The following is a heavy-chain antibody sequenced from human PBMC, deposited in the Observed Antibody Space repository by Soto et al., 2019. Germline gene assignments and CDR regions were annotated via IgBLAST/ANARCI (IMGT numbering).Heavy chain of an antibody. CDR2: MDPNSGST. CDR3: ARERKFDFWRKGLDV. J-gene: IGHJ6*02. D-gene: IGHD3-3*01. CDR1: GYTFTTYD. Sequence: ASVKVSCKASGYTFTTYDINWVRQAPGQGLEWLGWMDPNSGSTGYAQNFQGRITMTRNISRNTIHMELSSLQSEDTAVYYCARERKFDFWRKGLDVWGQGTTVTVSS. V-gene: IGHV1-8*01.